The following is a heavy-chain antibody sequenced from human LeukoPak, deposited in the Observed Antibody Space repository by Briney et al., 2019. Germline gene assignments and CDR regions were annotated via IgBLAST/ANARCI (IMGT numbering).Heavy chain of an antibody. CDR3: ARDRGFWSGYDLDY. Sequence: ASVKVSCKASGYTFTSYGISWVRQAPGQGLEWMGWISAYNGNTNYAQKLKGRVTMTTYTSTSTAYMELRSLRSDDTAVYYCARDRGFWSGYDLDYWGQGTLVTVSS. CDR1: GYTFTSYG. CDR2: ISAYNGNT. J-gene: IGHJ4*02. D-gene: IGHD3-3*01. V-gene: IGHV1-18*01.